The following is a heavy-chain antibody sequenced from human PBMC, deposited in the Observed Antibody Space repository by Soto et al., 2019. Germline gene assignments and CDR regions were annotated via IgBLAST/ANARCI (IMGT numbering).Heavy chain of an antibody. Sequence: PSETLSLTCTVSGGSISSYYWSWIRQPPGKGLEWIGYIYYSGSTNYNPSLKSRVTISVDTSKNQFSLKLSSVTAADTAVCYFARGEAFVAATRADFVIGGPGTMVTVSS. D-gene: IGHD1-26*01. CDR1: GGSISSYY. CDR3: ARGEAFVAATRADFVI. CDR2: IYYSGST. J-gene: IGHJ3*02. V-gene: IGHV4-59*01.